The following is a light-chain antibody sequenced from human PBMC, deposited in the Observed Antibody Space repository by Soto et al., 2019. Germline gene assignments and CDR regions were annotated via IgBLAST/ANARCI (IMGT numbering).Light chain of an antibody. CDR1: HSVSSSY. CDR2: GAS. V-gene: IGKV3-20*01. CDR3: QQYGGSPPIT. Sequence: EIVLTQSPGTLSLSPGERATLSCRASHSVSSSYLAWYQQKPGQAPRLLIYGASSRATGIPDRLRGSGSGTDFTLSISRLEPEDFAVYYCQQYGGSPPITFGQGTRLEIK. J-gene: IGKJ5*01.